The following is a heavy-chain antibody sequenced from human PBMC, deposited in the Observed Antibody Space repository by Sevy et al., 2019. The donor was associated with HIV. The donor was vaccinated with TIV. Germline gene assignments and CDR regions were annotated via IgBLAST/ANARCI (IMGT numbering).Heavy chain of an antibody. CDR2: ISYDGNNR. D-gene: IGHD2-8*01. J-gene: IGHJ4*02. CDR3: ARVAVEYCTNDCYHRFDQ. CDR1: GFTFPIYS. Sequence: GGSLRLSCVASGFTFPIYSVVWVRRAPGKGLEWLTLISYDGNNRYYADSVKGRFTISRDNSNNILYLQMTSLRVEDTALYVCARVAVEYCTNDCYHRFDQCGLGTVVTVSS. V-gene: IGHV3-30*04.